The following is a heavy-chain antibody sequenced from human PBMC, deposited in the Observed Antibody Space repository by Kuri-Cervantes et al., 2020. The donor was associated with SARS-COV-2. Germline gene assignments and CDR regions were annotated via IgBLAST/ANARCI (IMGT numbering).Heavy chain of an antibody. D-gene: IGHD5-12*01. J-gene: IGHJ6*02. V-gene: IGHV3-30*18. CDR3: AKEYVAITLYYYGIDV. CDR2: ISYDGTNK. Sequence: GGSLRLSCAASEFTFSIYGMHWVRQAPGKGLEWVALISYDGTNKYYADSVKGRFTISRDNSKNTLFLQMNSLRGEDTAVYYCAKEYVAITLYYYGIDVWGQGTTVTVSS. CDR1: EFTFSIYG.